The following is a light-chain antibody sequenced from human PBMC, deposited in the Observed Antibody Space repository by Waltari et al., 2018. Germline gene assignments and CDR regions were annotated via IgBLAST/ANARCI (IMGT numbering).Light chain of an antibody. CDR1: RNINNY. CDR2: DAS. J-gene: IGKJ2*03. Sequence: DIQMIQSPSSVSASVGDRVPISCRASRNINNYLNWYQQKPGKAPNLLIYDASSLQSGVPSRFSGSGSGTEFTLIISGLQPEDFATYYCQQSYSTLRFGQGTKVEI. CDR3: QQSYSTLR. V-gene: IGKV1-39*01.